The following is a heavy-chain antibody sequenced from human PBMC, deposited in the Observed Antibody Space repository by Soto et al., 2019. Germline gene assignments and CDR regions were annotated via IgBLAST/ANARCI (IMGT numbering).Heavy chain of an antibody. D-gene: IGHD4-4*01. CDR2: ISGSSSYI. Sequence: GGSLRLSCAASGFTFTNYNMNWVRQAPGKGLEWVSSISGSSSYIYYADSVKGRFNISRDNAKNSLYLQMDSLRAEDTAVYYCASLRIQLRYYYNYGPDAWGQGTTVSV. CDR3: ASLRIQLRYYYNYGPDA. CDR1: GFTFTNYN. V-gene: IGHV3-21*01. J-gene: IGHJ6*02.